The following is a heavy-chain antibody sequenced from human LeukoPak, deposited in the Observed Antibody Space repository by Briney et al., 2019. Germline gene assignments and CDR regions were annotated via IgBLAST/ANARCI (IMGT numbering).Heavy chain of an antibody. CDR3: ARKAEADNCFDP. Sequence: SETLSLTCTVSGGSISSYYSSWIRQPPGKGLEWIGYIYYSGSTNYNPSLKSRVTISVDTSKNQFSLKLSSVTAADTAVYYCARKAEADNCFDPWGQGTLVTVSS. CDR1: GGSISSYY. V-gene: IGHV4-59*01. CDR2: IYYSGST. J-gene: IGHJ5*02. D-gene: IGHD6-19*01.